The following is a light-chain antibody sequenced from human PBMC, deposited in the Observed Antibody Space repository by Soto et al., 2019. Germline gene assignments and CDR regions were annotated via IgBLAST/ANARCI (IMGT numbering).Light chain of an antibody. CDR1: RSDIGAYNY. J-gene: IGLJ1*01. V-gene: IGLV2-14*01. Sequence: GRRIIKNSTGSRSDIGAYNYVSWFQQYPGKAPKLIISEVSNRPSGVSNRFSGSKSGTAASLTISGLQTEDEADYFYVSFPRARHYCFGARTKATFL. CDR2: EVS. CDR3: VSFPRARHYC.